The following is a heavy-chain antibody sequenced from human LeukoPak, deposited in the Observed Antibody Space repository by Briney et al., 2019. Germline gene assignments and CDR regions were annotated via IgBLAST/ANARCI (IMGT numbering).Heavy chain of an antibody. J-gene: IGHJ4*02. V-gene: IGHV4-39*07. CDR1: GGSISSSSYY. Sequence: PSETLSLTCTVSGGSISSSSYYWGWIRQPPGKGLEWIGGIYYSGSTYYNPSLKSRVTISVDTSKNQFSLKLSSVTAADTAVYYCAREAIEMATSYFDYWGQGTLVTVSS. CDR2: IYYSGST. D-gene: IGHD5-24*01. CDR3: AREAIEMATSYFDY.